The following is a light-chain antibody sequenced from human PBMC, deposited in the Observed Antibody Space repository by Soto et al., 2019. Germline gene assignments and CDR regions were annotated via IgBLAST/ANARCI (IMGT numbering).Light chain of an antibody. CDR3: LQYYGAPLT. Sequence: DIVLTQSPDSLAVSLGERATINCRSSQSLLSSNKNFLSWYQQKPGQPPKLLISWASTRGSGVPERFSGSGSGTDFTLTISSLQSEDVAVYSCLQYYGAPLTFGGGTKVEIK. J-gene: IGKJ4*01. CDR2: WAS. CDR1: QSLLSSNKNF. V-gene: IGKV4-1*01.